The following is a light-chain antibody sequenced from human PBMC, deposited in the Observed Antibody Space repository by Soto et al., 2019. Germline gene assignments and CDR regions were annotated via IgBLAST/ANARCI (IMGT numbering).Light chain of an antibody. CDR2: GAA. J-gene: IGKJ2*01. Sequence: EIVMTQSPATLSVSPRERATLSCRASQSVSNNLAWYQQKPGQAPRLLIYGAATRATGIPARFSGSGSGTEFTPTISSLQSEDFAVYYCQQYNNWPPYTFGQGTKLEIK. CDR1: QSVSNN. CDR3: QQYNNWPPYT. V-gene: IGKV3-15*01.